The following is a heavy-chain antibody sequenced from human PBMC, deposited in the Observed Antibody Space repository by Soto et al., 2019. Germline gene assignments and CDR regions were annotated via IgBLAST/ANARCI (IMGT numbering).Heavy chain of an antibody. CDR2: ISYDGSNK. CDR3: AKDLGDCSGGSCYSPQGYFDY. V-gene: IGHV3-30*18. CDR1: GFTFSNYG. Sequence: QVQLVESGGGVVQPGRSLRLSCAASGFTFSNYGMHWVRQAPGKGLEWVAVISYDGSNKYYADSVKGRFTISRDNSKNTLYLQMNSLRAEDTAVYYCAKDLGDCSGGSCYSPQGYFDYWGQGTLVTVSS. D-gene: IGHD2-15*01. J-gene: IGHJ4*02.